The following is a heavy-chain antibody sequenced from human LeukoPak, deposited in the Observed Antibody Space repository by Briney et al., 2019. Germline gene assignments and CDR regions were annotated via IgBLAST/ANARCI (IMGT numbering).Heavy chain of an antibody. J-gene: IGHJ4*02. Sequence: LETLSLTCAVSGYSIGSGYYWAWIQQPPGKGLEWIGSIFYSESSPYYNPSLKSRVTISLDTSKNQFSLKVKSVTAADTAVYYCASSSWSGSYFDYWGQGTLVTVSS. CDR2: IFYSESSP. D-gene: IGHD6-13*01. CDR1: GYSIGSGYY. CDR3: ASSSWSGSYFDY. V-gene: IGHV4-38-2*01.